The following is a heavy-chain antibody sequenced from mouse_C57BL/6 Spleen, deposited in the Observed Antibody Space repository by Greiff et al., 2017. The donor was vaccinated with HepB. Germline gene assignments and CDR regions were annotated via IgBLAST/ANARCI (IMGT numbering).Heavy chain of an antibody. J-gene: IGHJ4*01. CDR3: ARYGYDARGYYAMDY. V-gene: IGHV1-52*01. CDR2: IDPSDSDT. D-gene: IGHD2-2*01. Sequence: QVQLQQPGAELVRPGSSVKLSCKASGYTFTSYWMHWVKQRPIQGLEWIGNIDPSDSDTHYNQKFKDKATLTVDKSSSTAYMQLSSLTSEDSAVYDCARYGYDARGYYAMDYWGQGTSVTVSS. CDR1: GYTFTSYW.